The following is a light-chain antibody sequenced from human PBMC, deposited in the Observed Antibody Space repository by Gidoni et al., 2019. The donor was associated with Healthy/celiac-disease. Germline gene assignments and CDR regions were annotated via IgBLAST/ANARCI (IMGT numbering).Light chain of an antibody. CDR2: WAS. CDR1: QSVSYSCNSKSY. V-gene: IGKV4-1*01. CDR3: QQYYSTPLT. J-gene: IGKJ1*01. Sequence: DIVMTQPPDSLAVSLGERATINRKSSQSVSYSCNSKSYLAWYQQKPGQPPKLLIYWASTRESGVPDRFSGSGSGTDFTLTISRLQADDVAVYYCQQYYSTPLTFGQGTKVEIK.